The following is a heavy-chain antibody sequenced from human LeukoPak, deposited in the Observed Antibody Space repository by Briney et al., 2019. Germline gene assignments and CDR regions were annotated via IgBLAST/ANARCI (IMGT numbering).Heavy chain of an antibody. D-gene: IGHD5-24*01. CDR3: ARDSVEMATILDY. Sequence: ASVKVSCKASGYTFTGYYMHWVRQAPGQGLEWMGWINPNSGGTNYAQKLQGRVTMTTDTSTSTAYMELRSLRSDDTAVYYCARDSVEMATILDYWGQGTLVTVSS. V-gene: IGHV1-2*02. J-gene: IGHJ4*02. CDR1: GYTFTGYY. CDR2: INPNSGGT.